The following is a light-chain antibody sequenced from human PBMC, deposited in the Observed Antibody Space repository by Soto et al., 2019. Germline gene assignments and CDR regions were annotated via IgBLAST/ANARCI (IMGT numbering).Light chain of an antibody. CDR1: QSVSSSY. CDR2: DTS. CDR3: QQYGNSPFT. J-gene: IGKJ3*01. V-gene: IGKV3-20*01. Sequence: EIVWTQSPGTLSLSPGERATLSCRASQSVSSSYLAWYQQKPGQAPRLLIYDTSSRATGIPDRFSGSGSGTDFTLTISRLEPEDFAVYYCQQYGNSPFTFGPGTKVEIK.